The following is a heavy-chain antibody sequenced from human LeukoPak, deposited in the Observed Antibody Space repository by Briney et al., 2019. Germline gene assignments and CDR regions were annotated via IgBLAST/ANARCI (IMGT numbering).Heavy chain of an antibody. Sequence: SETLSLTCAVYGGSFSGHYWSWIRQPPGKGLEWIGEINHSGSTNYNPSLKSRVTISVDTSKNQFSLKLSSVTAADTAVYYCARGVSIAALKPFAYWGQETLVTASS. CDR2: INHSGST. D-gene: IGHD6-6*01. J-gene: IGHJ4*02. CDR1: GGSFSGHY. V-gene: IGHV4-34*01. CDR3: ARGVSIAALKPFAY.